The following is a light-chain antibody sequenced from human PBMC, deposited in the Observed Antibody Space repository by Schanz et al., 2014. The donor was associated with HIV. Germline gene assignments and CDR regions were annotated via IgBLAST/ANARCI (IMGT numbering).Light chain of an antibody. J-gene: IGLJ2*01. CDR2: EVT. Sequence: QSSLTQPPSASGSPGQSVTISCTGTSSDVGAYNYVSWYQQHPGKAPKLMIYEVTKRPSGVPDRFSGSKSGNTASLTVSGLQAEDEADYYCCSYAGSYTLFGGGTKLTVL. V-gene: IGLV2-8*01. CDR3: CSYAGSYTL. CDR1: SSDVGAYNY.